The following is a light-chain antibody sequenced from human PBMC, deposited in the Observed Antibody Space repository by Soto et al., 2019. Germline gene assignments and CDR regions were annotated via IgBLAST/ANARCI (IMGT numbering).Light chain of an antibody. J-gene: IGKJ1*01. CDR2: HAS. Sequence: ILLTQSPGTLSLSPGDRATLSCRASQSISSSYLAWYQQKPGQAPRLLIYHASSRAAGIPDRFRGSGSGTDFTLTISRLEPEDFAVYYCHQYGSSAWTFGQGTKV. CDR1: QSISSSY. CDR3: HQYGSSAWT. V-gene: IGKV3-20*01.